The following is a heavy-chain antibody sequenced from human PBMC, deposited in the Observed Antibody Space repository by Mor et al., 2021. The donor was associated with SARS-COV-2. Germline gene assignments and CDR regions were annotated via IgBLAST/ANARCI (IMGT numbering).Heavy chain of an antibody. J-gene: IGHJ6*02. D-gene: IGHD2-21*02. V-gene: IGHV4-31*02. CDR3: ARDNCGGDCYPPNYYYYGMDV. Sequence: YSPSLKSRVTISVDTSKNQFSLKLTSVTAADTAVYYCARDNCGGDCYPPNYYYYGMDVWGQ.